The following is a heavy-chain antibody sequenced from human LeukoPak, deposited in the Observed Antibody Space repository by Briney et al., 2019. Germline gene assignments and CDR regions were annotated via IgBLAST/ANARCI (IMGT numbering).Heavy chain of an antibody. CDR3: ARAGEGLLAYSFDL. CDR1: GFIFSSYW. CDR2: INSDGSET. D-gene: IGHD1-26*01. Sequence: GGSLRLSCAASGFIFSSYWMHWVRQGPGKGLVWVSRINSDGSETRHADSVKGRFTISRDNAKNTLYLQMNSLRAEDTAVYYCARAGEGLLAYSFDLWGQGTMVTVSS. J-gene: IGHJ3*01. V-gene: IGHV3-74*01.